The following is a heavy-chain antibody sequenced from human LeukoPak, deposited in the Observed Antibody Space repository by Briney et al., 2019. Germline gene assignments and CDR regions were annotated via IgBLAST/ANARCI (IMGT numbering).Heavy chain of an antibody. CDR3: ARDRKLGGALPRY. J-gene: IGHJ4*02. D-gene: IGHD3-16*01. CDR2: ISAYNGNI. V-gene: IGHV1-18*01. Sequence: ASVKVSCKASGYTFTSYGISWVRQAPGQGLEWMGWISAYNGNINHVQKPQGRVTMTTDTSTSTAYMELRSLRSDDTAVYYCARDRKLGGALPRYWGQGTLVTVSS. CDR1: GYTFTSYG.